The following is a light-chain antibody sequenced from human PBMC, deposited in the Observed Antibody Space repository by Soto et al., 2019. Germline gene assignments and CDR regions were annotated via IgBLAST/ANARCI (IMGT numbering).Light chain of an antibody. Sequence: QSVLTQPPSVSGAPGQRVTISCTGSSSNIVAGYDVHWYQQLPGTAPKLLIYGNSNRPSGVPDRFSGSKSGTSASLAITGLQAEAEADYYCQSYDSSLSGVVFGGGTKLTVL. CDR2: GNS. CDR1: SSNIVAGYD. V-gene: IGLV1-40*01. J-gene: IGLJ2*01. CDR3: QSYDSSLSGVV.